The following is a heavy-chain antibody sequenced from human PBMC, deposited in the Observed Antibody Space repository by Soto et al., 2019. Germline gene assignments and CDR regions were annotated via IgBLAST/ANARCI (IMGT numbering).Heavy chain of an antibody. CDR1: GFTFSSYG. CDR3: AKRPPGYSSSSSWFDP. CDR2: ISYDGSNK. Sequence: QVQLVESGGGVVQPGRSLRLSCAASGFTFSSYGMHWVRQAPGKGLEWVAVISYDGSNKYYADSVKGRFTISRDNSKNTLYLQMNSLRAEDTAVYYCAKRPPGYSSSSSWFDPWGQGTLVPVSS. D-gene: IGHD6-6*01. J-gene: IGHJ5*02. V-gene: IGHV3-30*18.